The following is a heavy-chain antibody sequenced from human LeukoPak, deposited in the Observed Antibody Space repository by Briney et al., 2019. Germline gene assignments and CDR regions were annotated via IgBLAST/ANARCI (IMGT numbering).Heavy chain of an antibody. D-gene: IGHD5-18*01. CDR3: ARDPKTLLAMGAFDY. Sequence: PGASVKVSCKASGYTFTSYYMHWVRQAPGQGLEWMGIINPSGGSTSYAQKFQGRVTMTRDTSTSTVYMELSSLRSEDTAVYYCARDPKTLLAMGAFDYWGQGTLVTVSS. CDR1: GYTFTSYY. V-gene: IGHV1-46*01. CDR2: INPSGGST. J-gene: IGHJ4*02.